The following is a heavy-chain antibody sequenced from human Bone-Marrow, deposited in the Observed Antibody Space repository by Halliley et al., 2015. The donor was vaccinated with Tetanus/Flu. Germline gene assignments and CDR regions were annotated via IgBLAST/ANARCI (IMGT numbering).Heavy chain of an antibody. CDR3: ARDRREYSSSLYGMDV. D-gene: IGHD6-19*01. J-gene: IGHJ6*02. Sequence: YVYYRGNPNYNPSLKSRVTISVDTSKNQFPLKLSSVTAADTAVYYCARDRREYSSSLYGMDVWGQGTTVTVSS. V-gene: IGHV4-59*01. CDR2: VYYRGNP.